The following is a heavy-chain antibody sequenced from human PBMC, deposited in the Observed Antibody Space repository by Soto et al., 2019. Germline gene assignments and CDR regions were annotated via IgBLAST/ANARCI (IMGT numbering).Heavy chain of an antibody. Sequence: GGSLRLSCAASGFTFSSYGMHWVRQAPGKGLEWVAVIWYDGSNKYYADSVKGRFTISRDNSKNTLYLQMNSLRAEDTAVYYCARDLLGDDYSISVYYGMDVWGQGTTVTVSS. V-gene: IGHV3-33*01. D-gene: IGHD4-4*01. CDR2: IWYDGSNK. CDR3: ARDLLGDDYSISVYYGMDV. J-gene: IGHJ6*02. CDR1: GFTFSSYG.